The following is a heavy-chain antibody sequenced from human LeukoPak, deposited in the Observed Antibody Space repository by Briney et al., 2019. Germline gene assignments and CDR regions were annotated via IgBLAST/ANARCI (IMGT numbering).Heavy chain of an antibody. D-gene: IGHD6-25*01. J-gene: IGHJ6*03. Sequence: GGSLRLSCAASGFTFSSYGMHWVRQAPGKGLEWVAFIRYDGSNKYYADSVKGRFTISRDNPKNTLYLQMNSLRAEDTAVYYCAKDSGYYYYYMDVWGKGTTVTVSS. CDR2: IRYDGSNK. V-gene: IGHV3-30*02. CDR1: GFTFSSYG. CDR3: AKDSGYYYYYMDV.